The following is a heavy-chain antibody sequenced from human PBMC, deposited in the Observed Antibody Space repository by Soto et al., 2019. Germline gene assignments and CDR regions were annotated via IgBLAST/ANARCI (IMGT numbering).Heavy chain of an antibody. V-gene: IGHV4-34*01. CDR3: ARDPAFDY. D-gene: IGHD2-2*01. CDR2: INHSGST. Sequence: KPSETLSLTCAVYGGSFSGYYWSWIRQPPGKGLEWIGEINHSGSTNYNPSLKSRVTISVDTSKNQFSLKLSSVTAADTAVYYCARDPAFDYWGQGTLVTVSS. CDR1: GGSFSGYY. J-gene: IGHJ4*02.